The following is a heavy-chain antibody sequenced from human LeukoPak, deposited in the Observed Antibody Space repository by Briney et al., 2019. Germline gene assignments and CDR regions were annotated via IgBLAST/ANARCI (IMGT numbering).Heavy chain of an antibody. D-gene: IGHD6-19*01. V-gene: IGHV4-38-2*02. CDR1: GYSITSGTY. CDR3: VRDLYSSGWFNFDY. J-gene: IGHJ4*02. Sequence: PSETLSLTCAVSGYSITSGTYWGWIRPPPGKGLEWIGIINDSGSTYYNPSLKSRVTISVDTSKNQFSLKLSSVTAADTAVYYCVRDLYSSGWFNFDYWGQGTLVTVSS. CDR2: INDSGST.